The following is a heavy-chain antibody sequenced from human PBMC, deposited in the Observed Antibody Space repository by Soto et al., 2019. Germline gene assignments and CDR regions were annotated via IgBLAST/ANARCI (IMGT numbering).Heavy chain of an antibody. CDR3: TVTKRAYFDWLLYVGYFDY. CDR1: GFTFSNAW. Sequence: GESLKISCAASGFTFSNAWMSWVRQAPGKGLEWVGRIKSKTDGGTTDYAAPGKGRFTISRDDSKNTLYLQMNSLKTEDTAVYYCTVTKRAYFDWLLYVGYFDYWGQGTLVTVSS. D-gene: IGHD3-9*01. CDR2: IKSKTDGGTT. V-gene: IGHV3-15*01. J-gene: IGHJ4*02.